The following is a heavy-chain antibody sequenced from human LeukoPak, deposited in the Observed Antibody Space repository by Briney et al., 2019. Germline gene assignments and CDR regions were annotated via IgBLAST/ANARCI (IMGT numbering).Heavy chain of an antibody. D-gene: IGHD2-2*01. CDR1: GFTSSSYA. CDR2: ISGSGGST. J-gene: IGHJ6*02. V-gene: IGHV3-23*01. CDR3: AKGADCSSTSCYWGYYYYGMDV. Sequence: PGGSLRLSCAASGFTSSSYAMSWVRQAPGKGLEWVSAISGSGGSTYYADSVKGRFTISRDNSKNTLYLQMNSLRAEDTAVYYCAKGADCSSTSCYWGYYYYGMDVWGQGTTVTVSS.